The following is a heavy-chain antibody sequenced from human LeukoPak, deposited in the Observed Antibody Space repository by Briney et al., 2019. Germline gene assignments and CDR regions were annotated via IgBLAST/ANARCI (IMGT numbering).Heavy chain of an antibody. Sequence: GXSLQISCKGSGYIFTSYWIGWVRQLPGKGLEWMGIIYPGDSDTRYSPSFQGQVTISADKSISTAYLQWSSLKASDTAMYYCARPPNWGSWHYFDYWGQGTLVTVSS. CDR1: GYIFTSYW. V-gene: IGHV5-51*01. J-gene: IGHJ4*02. CDR3: ARPPNWGSWHYFDY. CDR2: IYPGDSDT. D-gene: IGHD7-27*01.